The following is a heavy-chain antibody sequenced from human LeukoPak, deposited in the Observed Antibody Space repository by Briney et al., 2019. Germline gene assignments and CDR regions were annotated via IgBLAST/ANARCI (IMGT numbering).Heavy chain of an antibody. J-gene: IGHJ4*02. V-gene: IGHV3-23*01. Sequence: GGSLRLSCAASGFTFSSYAMSWVRQAPGKGLEWVSAISGSGGSTYYADSVKGRFTISRDNSKNTLYLQMNSLRAEDTAVYYCAKGLSYSKYYDFWSGSGTSDYWGQGTLVTVPS. D-gene: IGHD3-3*01. CDR3: AKGLSYSKYYDFWSGSGTSDY. CDR1: GFTFSSYA. CDR2: ISGSGGST.